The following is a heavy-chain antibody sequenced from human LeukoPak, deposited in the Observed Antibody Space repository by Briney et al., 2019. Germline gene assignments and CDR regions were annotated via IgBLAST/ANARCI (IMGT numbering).Heavy chain of an antibody. CDR1: GFDISSGRY. V-gene: IGHV4-38-2*02. D-gene: IGHD6-13*01. CDR2: ISHSGTT. J-gene: IGHJ4*02. Sequence: PDTLSLTCTIAGFDISSGRYWGWTRQPPGKGLEWIASISHSGTTFYNPSLKSRVTISVDTSKNQFSLTVTSVTAADTAVYYCSRGQRISAVAVWGQGTLVTVTS. CDR3: SRGQRISAVAV.